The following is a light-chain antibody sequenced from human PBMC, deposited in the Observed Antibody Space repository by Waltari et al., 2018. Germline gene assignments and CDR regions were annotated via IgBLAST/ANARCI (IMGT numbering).Light chain of an antibody. CDR1: SGHSNNV. V-gene: IGLV4-69*01. J-gene: IGLJ3*02. Sequence: QLVLTQSPSASASLGASVKLACTLSSGHSNNVIAWLQQRPEKGPRYLLKVKTDGSHNRGDDVPERFSGSSSGAERYLTISSLQSEDEADYFCQTGGHGTWVFGGGTKLTVL. CDR3: QTGGHGTWV. CDR2: VKTDGSH.